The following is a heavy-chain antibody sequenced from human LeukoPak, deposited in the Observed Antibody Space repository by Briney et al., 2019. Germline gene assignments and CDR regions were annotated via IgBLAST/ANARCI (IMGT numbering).Heavy chain of an antibody. D-gene: IGHD2-8*02. Sequence: GGSLRLSCAASGFSLSNYWMSWVRQAPGKGLEWVAKMKLDGSEEYYVDSVKGRFTISRDNAKNSVYLQMNSLRAEDTAVYYCARDCCTGGRNTFDPWGQGTLVTVSS. CDR3: ARDCCTGGRNTFDP. J-gene: IGHJ5*02. CDR2: MKLDGSEE. V-gene: IGHV3-7*01. CDR1: GFSLSNYW.